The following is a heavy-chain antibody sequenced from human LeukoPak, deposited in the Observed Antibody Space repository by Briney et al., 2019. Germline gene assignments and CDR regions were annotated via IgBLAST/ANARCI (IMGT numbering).Heavy chain of an antibody. J-gene: IGHJ4*02. CDR2: IYYSGNT. V-gene: IGHV4-59*01. D-gene: IGHD6-19*01. Sequence: SETLSLTCTVSGGSISGYHWSWTRQPPGKGLEWIGYIYYSGNTNYNPSLKSRVTISVDTSKNQFSLKLSSVTAADTAVYYCARLSYSNGWSYFDYWGQGTLVTVSS. CDR3: ARLSYSNGWSYFDY. CDR1: GGSISGYH.